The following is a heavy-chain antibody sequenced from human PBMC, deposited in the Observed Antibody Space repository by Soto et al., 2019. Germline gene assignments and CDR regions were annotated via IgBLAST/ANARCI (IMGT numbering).Heavy chain of an antibody. CDR2: ILYDGSKE. J-gene: IGHJ4*02. Sequence: GGSLRLSCTDSGFSFNTYVMDWVRQAPGKGLEWVARILYDGSKEYYADPVKGRFTISRDNSKNTLYLQMDRLRVEDTAVYFCAKGLAPMEDHWGQGTPVTVSS. V-gene: IGHV3-30*18. D-gene: IGHD2-21*01. CDR3: AKGLAPMEDH. CDR1: GFSFNTYV.